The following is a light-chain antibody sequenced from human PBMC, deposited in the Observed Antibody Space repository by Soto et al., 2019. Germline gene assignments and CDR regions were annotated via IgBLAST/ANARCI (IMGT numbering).Light chain of an antibody. J-gene: IGKJ4*01. CDR3: QQLSRYPST. CDR1: DDITNY. V-gene: IGKV1-9*01. Sequence: IQLTQSPSSLSASVGDRVTVTCRASDDITNYLAWYQQKAGKAPKLLIYDASTLYSGVPSRFSGSGSGTDFTLTISGLQPEDFATYYCQQLSRYPSTFGGGPRWISN. CDR2: DAS.